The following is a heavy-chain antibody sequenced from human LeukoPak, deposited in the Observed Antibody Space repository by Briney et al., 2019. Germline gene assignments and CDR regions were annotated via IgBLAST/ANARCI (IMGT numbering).Heavy chain of an antibody. CDR3: TRAPYYGSRIFDY. CDR2: IRSKAYGGTT. J-gene: IGHJ4*02. Sequence: GRSLRLSCTASGFTFGDYAMSWVRQAPGKGLEWVGFIRSKAYGGTTEYAASVKGRFTISRDDSKSIAYLQMNSLKTEDTAVYYCTRAPYYGSRIFDYRGQGTLVTVSS. V-gene: IGHV3-49*04. D-gene: IGHD3-10*01. CDR1: GFTFGDYA.